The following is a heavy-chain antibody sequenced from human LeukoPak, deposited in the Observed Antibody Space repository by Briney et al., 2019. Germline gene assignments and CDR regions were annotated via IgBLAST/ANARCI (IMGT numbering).Heavy chain of an antibody. V-gene: IGHV3-11*04. J-gene: IGHJ4*02. CDR1: GFTFSDYY. CDR2: ISSSGSTI. D-gene: IGHD6-25*01. CDR3: ARDIYSSGEGIDY. Sequence: GGSLRLSCAASGFTFSDYYMSWIRQAPGKGLEWVSYISSSGSTIYYADSVKGRFTISRDNAKNSLYLQMNSLRGEDTAIYYCARDIYSSGEGIDYWGQGTLVSVSS.